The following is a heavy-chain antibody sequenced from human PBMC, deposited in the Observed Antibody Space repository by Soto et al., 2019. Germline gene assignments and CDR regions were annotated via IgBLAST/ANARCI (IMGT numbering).Heavy chain of an antibody. V-gene: IGHV5-10-1*01. CDR3: ARLGAGYEDY. Sequence: QVPGKGLEWMGRIDPDRSTSNYSPSFQGHVTMSADKSVNSVYLHWSSLRASDTAIYYCARLGAGYEDYWGPGALVTVSS. CDR2: IDPDRSTS. J-gene: IGHJ4*02. D-gene: IGHD2-2*03.